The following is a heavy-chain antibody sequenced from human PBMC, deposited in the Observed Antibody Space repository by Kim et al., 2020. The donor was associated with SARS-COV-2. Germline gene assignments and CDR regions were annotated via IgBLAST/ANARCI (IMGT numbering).Heavy chain of an antibody. Sequence: GGSLRLSCAASGFTVSSNYMSWVRQAPGKGLEWVSVIYSGGSTYYADSVKGRFTISRHNSKNTLYLQMNSLRAEDTAVYYCARDRGHYDFWSGYWVGGGMDVWGQGTTVTVSS. CDR1: GFTVSSNY. CDR3: ARDRGHYDFWSGYWVGGGMDV. V-gene: IGHV3-53*04. CDR2: IYSGGST. D-gene: IGHD3-3*01. J-gene: IGHJ6*02.